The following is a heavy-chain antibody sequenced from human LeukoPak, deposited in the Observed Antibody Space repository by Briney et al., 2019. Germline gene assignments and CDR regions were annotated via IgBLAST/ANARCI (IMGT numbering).Heavy chain of an antibody. CDR2: IRYDSNNR. CDR1: GLTFNSYG. D-gene: IGHD2-2*01. Sequence: GGSLKLSCAASGLTFNSYGLHWVRQAPGKGLDWVAFIRYDSNNRYYADSVKGRFTISRDNSKNTLHLQMSSLRAEDTAVYYCVKDALNMCTRTNRQTPWDYWGQGTLVTVSS. V-gene: IGHV3-30*02. J-gene: IGHJ4*02. CDR3: VKDALNMCTRTNRQTPWDY.